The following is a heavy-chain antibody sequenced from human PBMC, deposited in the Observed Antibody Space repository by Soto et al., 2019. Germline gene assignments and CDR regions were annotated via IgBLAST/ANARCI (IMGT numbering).Heavy chain of an antibody. V-gene: IGHV4-31*03. D-gene: IGHD6-6*01. Sequence: SETLSLPGTVSGGSISSGGYYWCWIRPHPGKGLERIGYLYYSGSTYDNPSLKSRVTISVDTSTKQFSLKLSSVTAADTAVYYRATDLYLISSGNYHYNDGMDVWRQGTTVTVPS. J-gene: IGHJ6*02. CDR1: GGSISSGGYY. CDR2: LYYSGST. CDR3: ATDLYLISSGNYHYNDGMDV.